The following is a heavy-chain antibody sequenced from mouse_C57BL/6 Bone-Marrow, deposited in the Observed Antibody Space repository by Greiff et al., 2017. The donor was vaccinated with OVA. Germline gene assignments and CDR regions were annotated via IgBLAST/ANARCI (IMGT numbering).Heavy chain of an antibody. D-gene: IGHD2-1*01. CDR1: GFNIKDDY. CDR3: TLDGNYWYFDV. V-gene: IGHV14-4*01. J-gene: IGHJ1*03. Sequence: VQLQQSGAELVRPGASVKLSCTASGFNIKDDYMHWVKQRPEQGLEWTGWIDPENGDTEYASKFQGKATITADTSSNTAYLQLSSLTSEDTAVYYCTLDGNYWYFDVWGTGTTVTVSS. CDR2: IDPENGDT.